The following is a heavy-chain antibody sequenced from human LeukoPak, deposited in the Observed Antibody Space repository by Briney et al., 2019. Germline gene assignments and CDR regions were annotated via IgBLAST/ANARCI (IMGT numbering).Heavy chain of an antibody. CDR2: IKEDGSVK. CDR3: AKSFGRQLRDS. V-gene: IGHV3-7*01. Sequence: GGSLRLSCAASGFAFSTSWMDWVRQAPGKGLEWVANIKEDGSVKNYEDSVKGLYTISRDNTKNSQYLHMSSLRAEVTAVYYCAKSFGRQLRDSGGRGTRVTVS. J-gene: IGHJ2*01. D-gene: IGHD3/OR15-3a*01. CDR1: GFAFSTSW.